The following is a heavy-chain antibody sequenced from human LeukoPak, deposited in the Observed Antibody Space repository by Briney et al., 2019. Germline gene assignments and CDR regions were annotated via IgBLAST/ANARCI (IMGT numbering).Heavy chain of an antibody. CDR3: ARDHDILTGYLDY. J-gene: IGHJ4*02. V-gene: IGHV1-69*05. CDR1: GGTFSSYA. CDR2: IIPIFGTA. D-gene: IGHD3-9*01. Sequence: SVKVSCKASGGTFSSYAISWVRQAPGPGLEWMGGIIPIFGTANYAQKFQGRVTITTDESTSTAYMELSSLRSEDTAVYYCARDHDILTGYLDYWGQGTLVTVSS.